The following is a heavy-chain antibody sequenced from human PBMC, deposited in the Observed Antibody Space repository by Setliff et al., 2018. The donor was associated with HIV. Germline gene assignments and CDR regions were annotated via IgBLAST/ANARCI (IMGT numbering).Heavy chain of an antibody. CDR1: GFTFSSYA. D-gene: IGHD3-3*01. J-gene: IGHJ6*03. V-gene: IGHV3-23*01. Sequence: GGSLRLSCAASGFTFSSYAMSWVRQAPGKGLEWVSAISGSGGSTYYADSVKGRFTISRDNSKNTLYLQMNSLRAEDTAVYYCAKAGVEWSFHTGYYYYMDVWGKGTTVTVSS. CDR3: AKAGVEWSFHTGYYYYMDV. CDR2: ISGSGGST.